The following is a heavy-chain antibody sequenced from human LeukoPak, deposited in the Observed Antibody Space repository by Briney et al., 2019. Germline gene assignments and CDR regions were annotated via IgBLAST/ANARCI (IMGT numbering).Heavy chain of an antibody. CDR1: GFTFSSYG. CDR2: IWYDGSNK. D-gene: IGHD6-19*01. V-gene: IGHV3-33*01. J-gene: IGHJ3*02. Sequence: GGSLRLSCAASGFTFSSYGMHWVRQAPGKGLEWVAVIWYDGSNKYYADSVKGRFTISRDNSKNTLYPQMNSLRAEDTAVYYCARGSSGWTDAFDIWGQGTMVTFSS. CDR3: ARGSSGWTDAFDI.